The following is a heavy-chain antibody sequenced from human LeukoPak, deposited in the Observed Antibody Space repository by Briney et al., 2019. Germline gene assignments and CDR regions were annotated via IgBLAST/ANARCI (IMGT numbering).Heavy chain of an antibody. Sequence: PSETLSLTCTVSGGSISSSSYYWGWIRQPPGKGLEWIGSIYYSGSTYYNPSLKSRVTISVDTSKNQFSLKLSSVTAADTAVYYCARFFGRFGENDYWGQGTLVTVSS. CDR1: GGSISSSSYY. CDR3: ARFFGRFGENDY. V-gene: IGHV4-39*07. J-gene: IGHJ4*02. CDR2: IYYSGST. D-gene: IGHD3-10*01.